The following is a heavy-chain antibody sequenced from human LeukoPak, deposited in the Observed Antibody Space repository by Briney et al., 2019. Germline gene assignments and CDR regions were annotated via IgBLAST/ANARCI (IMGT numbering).Heavy chain of an antibody. Sequence: SETLSLTCTVSGGSISSYYWSWIRQPAGKGLEWIGRIYTSGSTNYNPSLKSRVTMSVDTSKNQFSLKLSSVTAADTAVYYCARGLRRRQHDYVWGRNYYYYYGMDVWGQGTTVTVSS. J-gene: IGHJ6*02. CDR2: IYTSGST. V-gene: IGHV4-4*07. CDR1: GGSISSYY. D-gene: IGHD3-16*01. CDR3: ARGLRRRQHDYVWGRNYYYYYGMDV.